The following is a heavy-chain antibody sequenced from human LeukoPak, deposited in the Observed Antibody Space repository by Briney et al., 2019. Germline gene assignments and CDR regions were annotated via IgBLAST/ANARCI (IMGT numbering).Heavy chain of an antibody. CDR3: ARDPYSSGWYEDY. CDR2: INPNSGGT. V-gene: IGHV1-2*02. CDR1: EYTFTGYY. D-gene: IGHD6-19*01. Sequence: ASVKVSCKASEYTFTGYYMHLVRQAPGQGLEWMAWINPNSGGTNYAQKFQGRVTMTRDTSISTAYMELSRLRSDDTAVYYCARDPYSSGWYEDYWGQGTLVTVSS. J-gene: IGHJ4*02.